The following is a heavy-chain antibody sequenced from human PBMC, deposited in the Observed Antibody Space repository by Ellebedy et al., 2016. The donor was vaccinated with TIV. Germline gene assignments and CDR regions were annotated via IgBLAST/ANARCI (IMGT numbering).Heavy chain of an antibody. CDR1: GYTLTELS. CDR3: ARHGDGDY. Sequence: ASVKVSXXVSGYTLTELSMHWVRQAPGKGLEWMGGFDPEDGETIYAQKFQGRVTITADESTSTAYMELSSLRSEDTAVYYCARHGDGDYWGQGTLVTVSS. V-gene: IGHV1-24*01. J-gene: IGHJ4*02. CDR2: FDPEDGET. D-gene: IGHD4-17*01.